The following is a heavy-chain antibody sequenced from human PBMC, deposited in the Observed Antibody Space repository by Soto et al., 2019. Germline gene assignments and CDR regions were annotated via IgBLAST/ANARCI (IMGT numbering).Heavy chain of an antibody. D-gene: IGHD2-2*01. V-gene: IGHV1-46*03. CDR2: INPSGGST. Sequence: ASVKVSCKASGYTFTSYYMHWVRQAPGQGLEWMGIINPSGGSTSYAQKFQGRVTMTRDTSTSTVYMELSGLRSEDTAVYYCARDQFVVYQLLSHYYYGMDVWGQGTTVTVSS. CDR1: GYTFTSYY. CDR3: ARDQFVVYQLLSHYYYGMDV. J-gene: IGHJ6*02.